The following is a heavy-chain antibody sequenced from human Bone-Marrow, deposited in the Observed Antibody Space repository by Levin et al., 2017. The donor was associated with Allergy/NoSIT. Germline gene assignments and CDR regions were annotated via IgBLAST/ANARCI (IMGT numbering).Heavy chain of an antibody. CDR2: IYFSGNT. CDR1: GGSMNGADYY. CDR3: AREELGLRHTKIDD. J-gene: IGHJ4*02. D-gene: IGHD4-17*01. V-gene: IGHV4-30-4*01. Sequence: ASETLSLTCTVSGGSMNGADYYWSWIRQTPGKGLEWIGNIYFSGNTNYNPSLKSRVTISVDTSKNQFSLKLSSVTAADTAVYFCAREELGLRHTKIDDWGQGTLVTVSS.